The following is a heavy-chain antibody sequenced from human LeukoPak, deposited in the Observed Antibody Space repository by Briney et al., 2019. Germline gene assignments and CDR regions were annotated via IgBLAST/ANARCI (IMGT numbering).Heavy chain of an antibody. CDR2: IDPSDSYT. J-gene: IGHJ4*02. Sequence: GESLKISCKGSGYSFTNYWISRVRQMPGKGLEWMGRIDPSDSYTNYSPSFQGHVTISADRSISTAYLQWSSLKASDTAMYYCARRGVRDLFDYWGQGTLVTVSS. CDR3: ARRGVRDLFDY. D-gene: IGHD3-10*01. CDR1: GYSFTNYW. V-gene: IGHV5-10-1*01.